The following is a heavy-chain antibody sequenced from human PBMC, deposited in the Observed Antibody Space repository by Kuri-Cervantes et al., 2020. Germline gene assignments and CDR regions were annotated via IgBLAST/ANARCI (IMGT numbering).Heavy chain of an antibody. Sequence: GGSLRLSCAASGFTFSDYYMSWIRQAPGKGLEWVSGISWNSGSIGYADSVKGRFTISRDNAKNSLYLQMNSLRAEDTALYYCAKDIGDYGDGKVDYWGKGTLVTVSS. V-gene: IGHV3-9*01. CDR2: ISWNSGSI. J-gene: IGHJ4*02. CDR3: AKDIGDYGDGKVDY. CDR1: GFTFSDYY. D-gene: IGHD4-17*01.